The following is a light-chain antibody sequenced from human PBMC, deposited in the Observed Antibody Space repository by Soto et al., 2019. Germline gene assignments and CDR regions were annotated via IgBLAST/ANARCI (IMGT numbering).Light chain of an antibody. CDR3: QQFNSQWT. Sequence: STLSASVGVRVTITRRPSQIISSWLAWSQPKPGKAPKLLIYDACSLESRVASRFSGSGSGTEFTLTISTLQPDDFATYYCQQFNSQWTGGQGTEADVK. CDR1: QIISSW. V-gene: IGKV1-5*01. J-gene: IGKJ1*01. CDR2: DAC.